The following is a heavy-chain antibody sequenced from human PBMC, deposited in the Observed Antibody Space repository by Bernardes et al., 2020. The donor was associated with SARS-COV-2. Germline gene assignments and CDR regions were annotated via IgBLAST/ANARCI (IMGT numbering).Heavy chain of an antibody. D-gene: IGHD6-13*01. CDR2: FDPEDGET. Sequence: ASVKVSCKVSGYTLTELSMHWERQAPGKGLEWMGGFDPEDGETIYAQKFQGRVTMTEDTSTDTAYMELSSLRSEDTAVYYCATGLAVAGTKRYYYYYYGMDVWGQGTTVTVSS. V-gene: IGHV1-24*01. CDR1: GYTLTELS. CDR3: ATGLAVAGTKRYYYYYYGMDV. J-gene: IGHJ6*02.